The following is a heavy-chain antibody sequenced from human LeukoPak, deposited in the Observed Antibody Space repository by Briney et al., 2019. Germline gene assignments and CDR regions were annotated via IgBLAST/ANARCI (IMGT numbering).Heavy chain of an antibody. CDR1: GFTFSSYW. CDR2: IKQDGSEK. V-gene: IGHV3-7*01. D-gene: IGHD2-21*02. Sequence: PGGSLRLSCAASGFTFSSYWMRWVRQAPGEGGEWVANIKQDGSEKYYVDSVKGRFTISRDNAKKSLYVQMNSLRAEDTAVYYCARDVCGGDCYSTYYYYYMDVWGKGTTVTVSS. J-gene: IGHJ6*03. CDR3: ARDVCGGDCYSTYYYYYMDV.